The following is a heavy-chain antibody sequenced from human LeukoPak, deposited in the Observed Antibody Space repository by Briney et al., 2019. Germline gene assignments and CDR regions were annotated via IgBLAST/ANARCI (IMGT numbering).Heavy chain of an antibody. CDR1: GFTFSSYW. J-gene: IGHJ4*02. V-gene: IGHV3-74*01. CDR2: MNSDGSST. D-gene: IGHD6-13*01. CDR3: ARAAYSSSPDY. Sequence: GGSLRLSCAVSGFTFSSYWMHWVRQVPGKGLVWVSRMNSDGSSTSYADSVKGRFTISRDNAKNSLYLQMNSLRDEDTAVYYCARAAYSSSPDYWGQGTLVTVSS.